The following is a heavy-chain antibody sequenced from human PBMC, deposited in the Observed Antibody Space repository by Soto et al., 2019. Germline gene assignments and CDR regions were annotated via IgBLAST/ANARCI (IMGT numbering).Heavy chain of an antibody. CDR2: IIPMFGTA. V-gene: IGHV1-69*13. CDR3: ARDPQPSVLTGGIAGYHGLDV. Sequence: SVKVSCKASGGTFSSYLISWVRQAPGQGLEWMGGIIPMFGTANYAQKFQGRVTITADESTSTAYMELSSLRSEDTALYYCARDPQPSVLTGGIAGYHGLDVWGQGTTVTVS. D-gene: IGHD2-15*01. J-gene: IGHJ6*02. CDR1: GGTFSSYL.